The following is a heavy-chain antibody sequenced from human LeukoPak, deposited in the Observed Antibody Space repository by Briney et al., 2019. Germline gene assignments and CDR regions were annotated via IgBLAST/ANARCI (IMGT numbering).Heavy chain of an antibody. CDR3: AREDSSGYVY. Sequence: GGSLRLSCAASGFTFSSYSLNWVRQAPGKGLEWVSSISSSSSYIYYADSVKGRFTISRDNAKNSLYLQMNSLRAEDTAVYYCAREDSSGYVYWGQGTLVTVSS. CDR2: ISSSSSYI. V-gene: IGHV3-21*01. D-gene: IGHD3-22*01. J-gene: IGHJ4*02. CDR1: GFTFSSYS.